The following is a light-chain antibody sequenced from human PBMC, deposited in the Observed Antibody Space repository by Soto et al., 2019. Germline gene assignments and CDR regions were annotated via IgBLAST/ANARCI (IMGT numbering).Light chain of an antibody. CDR3: QQYNSYPWA. CDR1: QSIRNW. V-gene: IGKV1-5*01. J-gene: IGKJ1*01. Sequence: DIQMTQSPSTLSASVGDRVTITCRASQSIRNWLAWYQQKPGKAPKLLISDASGLQSGVPSRFSGSGSATEFTHSISSLQPDDSATYYCQQYNSYPWAVGQGTTVEVK. CDR2: DAS.